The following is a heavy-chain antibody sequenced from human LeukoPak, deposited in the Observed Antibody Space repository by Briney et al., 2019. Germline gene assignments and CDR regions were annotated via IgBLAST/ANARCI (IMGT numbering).Heavy chain of an antibody. D-gene: IGHD3-9*01. CDR1: GFTFNTYT. J-gene: IGHJ6*02. Sequence: GGSLRLSCVASGFTFNTYTMNWVRQAPGKGLEWISCVGRDGSIHYADSVKGRITISRDNAKNSLYLQMNSLRAEDTAMYYCARATDILRYFDWSPWYYGMDVWGQGTTVTVSS. CDR2: VGRDGSI. CDR3: ARATDILRYFDWSPWYYGMDV. V-gene: IGHV3-21*01.